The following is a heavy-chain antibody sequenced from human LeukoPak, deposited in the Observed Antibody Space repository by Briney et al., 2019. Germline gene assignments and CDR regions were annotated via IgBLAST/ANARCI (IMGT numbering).Heavy chain of an antibody. J-gene: IGHJ2*01. CDR3: ASGGELELRGFYFYL. Sequence: SGTLSLTCAVSGGSISSSNWWSWVRQPPGKGLEWIGEIYHSGSTNYNPSLKSRVTISIDKSKNQFSLKLSSVTAADTAVYHCASGGELELRGFYFYLWGRGTLVTVSS. D-gene: IGHD1-7*01. CDR2: IYHSGST. CDR1: GGSISSSNW. V-gene: IGHV4-4*02.